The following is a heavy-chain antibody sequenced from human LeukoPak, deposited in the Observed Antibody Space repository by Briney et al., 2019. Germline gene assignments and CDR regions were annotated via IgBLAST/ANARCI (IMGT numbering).Heavy chain of an antibody. Sequence: GESLKISCKGSGYSFTSYWIGWVRQMPGKGLEWMGIIYPGDSDTRYSPSFQGQVTISADKSISTAYLQWSSLKASDTAMYYCARHAGGNYHYYYMDVWGKGTTVTVSS. CDR2: IYPGDSDT. CDR3: ARHAGGNYHYYYMDV. J-gene: IGHJ6*03. V-gene: IGHV5-51*01. CDR1: GYSFTSYW. D-gene: IGHD3-10*01.